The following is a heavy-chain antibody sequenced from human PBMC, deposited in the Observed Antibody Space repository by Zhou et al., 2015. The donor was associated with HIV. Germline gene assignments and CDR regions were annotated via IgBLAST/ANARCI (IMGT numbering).Heavy chain of an antibody. CDR3: ARRPLGRGLVPNYYYGMDV. CDR2: ITPFNGNT. Sequence: QMQLVQSGAEVKKTGSSVKVSCKASGYTFTYRYLHWVRQAPGQALEWMGWITPFNGNTNYAQKFQDRVTITRDRSMSTAYMELSSLRSEDTAMYYCARRPLGRGLVPNYYYGMDVVGTKGPRSPSP. V-gene: IGHV1-45*02. CDR1: GYTFTYRY. D-gene: IGHD6-13*01. J-gene: IGHJ6*02.